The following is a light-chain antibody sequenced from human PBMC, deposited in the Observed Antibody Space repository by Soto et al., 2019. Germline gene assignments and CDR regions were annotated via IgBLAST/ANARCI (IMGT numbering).Light chain of an antibody. Sequence: DIQMTQSPSTLSASVGERFAVACRASQSISRWLAWYEKKPGKAPKLLIYDACSLESGGPSRFSGSGSGNESNLTIRTRQPDDFATYYCLQDNTFPLTCCQGTRLAI. J-gene: IGKJ5*01. CDR1: QSISRW. CDR2: DAC. CDR3: LQDNTFPLT. V-gene: IGKV1-5*01.